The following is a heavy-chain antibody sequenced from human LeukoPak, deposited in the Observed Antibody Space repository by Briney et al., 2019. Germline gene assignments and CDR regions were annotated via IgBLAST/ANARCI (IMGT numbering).Heavy chain of an antibody. J-gene: IGHJ5*02. CDR3: AKDMVQWLGEGWFDP. CDR1: GYTFYDYA. Sequence: GRSLRLSCAPSGYTFYDYAMHWVPGAPEEGLEWVSRIRWNSGSIRYAHSVKGRFTISRDNAKNSLYLQMNSLGAEDTAFYYCAKDMVQWLGEGWFDPWGQGTLVTVSS. CDR2: IRWNSGSI. V-gene: IGHV3-9*01. D-gene: IGHD6-19*01.